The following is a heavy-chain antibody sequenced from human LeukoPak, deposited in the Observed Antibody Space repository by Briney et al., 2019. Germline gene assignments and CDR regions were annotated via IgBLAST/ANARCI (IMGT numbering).Heavy chain of an antibody. Sequence: ASVKVSCKASGYTFTVYYMHWVRQAPGQGLEWMGWINPNSGGTNYAQKFQGRVTMTRDTSISTAYMELSRLRSDDTAVYYCARVRIAVAGKYYFDYWGQGTLVTVSS. CDR2: INPNSGGT. CDR1: GYTFTVYY. CDR3: ARVRIAVAGKYYFDY. J-gene: IGHJ4*02. D-gene: IGHD6-19*01. V-gene: IGHV1-2*02.